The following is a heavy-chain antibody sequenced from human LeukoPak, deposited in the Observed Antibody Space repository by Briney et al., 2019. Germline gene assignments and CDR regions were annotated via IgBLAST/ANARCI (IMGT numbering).Heavy chain of an antibody. CDR2: TYYRSKWYN. CDR3: ARDHDILTGAVYYYYYGMDV. J-gene: IGHJ6*02. D-gene: IGHD3-9*01. V-gene: IGHV6-1*01. Sequence: QTLSLTCAISGDSVSSNSAAWNWIRQSPSRGLEWLGRTYYRSKWYNDYAVSVKSRITINPDTSKNQFSLQLNSVTPEDTAVYYCARDHDILTGAVYYYYYGMDVWGQGTTVTVSS. CDR1: GDSVSSNSAA.